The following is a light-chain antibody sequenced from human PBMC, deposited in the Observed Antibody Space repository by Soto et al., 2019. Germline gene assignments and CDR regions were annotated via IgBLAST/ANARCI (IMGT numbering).Light chain of an antibody. V-gene: IGKV1-5*01. CDR2: DAT. J-gene: IGKJ2*01. CDR3: LQYNTFPHT. CDR1: QMIARW. Sequence: IQMTQSPSTLSASVGDTVTLTCRSSQMIARWVAWYQQKPGTAPRLIIYDATSLQSGVPSRFSASASGTDFTLTSSSLHPDDFATYYCLQYNTFPHTFGQGTKLEI.